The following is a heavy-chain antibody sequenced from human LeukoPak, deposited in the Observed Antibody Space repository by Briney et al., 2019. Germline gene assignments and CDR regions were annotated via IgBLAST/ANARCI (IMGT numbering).Heavy chain of an antibody. J-gene: IGHJ4*02. V-gene: IGHV3-48*01. Sequence: GGSLRLSCAASGFTFSSHSMNWVRQAPGKGLEWVSYISSSSSTIYYADSVKGRFTISRDNAKNSLYLQMNSLRAEDTAVYYCARDPAGVTSSGWPFDYWGQGTLVTVSS. D-gene: IGHD6-19*01. CDR2: ISSSSSTI. CDR3: ARDPAGVTSSGWPFDY. CDR1: GFTFSSHS.